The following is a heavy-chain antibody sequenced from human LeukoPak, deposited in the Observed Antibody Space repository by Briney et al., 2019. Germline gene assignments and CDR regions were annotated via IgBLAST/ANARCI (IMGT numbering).Heavy chain of an antibody. V-gene: IGHV1-8*03. CDR2: MNPNSGNT. Sequence: ASVKVSCKASGYTFTSYDINWVRQATGQGLEWMGWMNPNSGNTGYAQKFQGRVTITRNTSISTAYMELSSLRSEDTAVYYCARLTATDCSSTSCYGRVDWFDPWGQGTLVTVSS. CDR1: GYTFTSYD. CDR3: ARLTATDCSSTSCYGRVDWFDP. J-gene: IGHJ5*02. D-gene: IGHD2-2*01.